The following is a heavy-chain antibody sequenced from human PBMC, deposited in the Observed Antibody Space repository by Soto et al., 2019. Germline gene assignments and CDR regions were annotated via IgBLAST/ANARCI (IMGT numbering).Heavy chain of an antibody. Sequence: ASVKVSCKASGYTFTGYYMHWVRQAPGQGLEWMGWINPNSGGTNYAQKFQGWVTMTRDTSISTAYMELSRLRSDDTAVYYCARGDHSGYDDTQFDYWGQGTLVTVSS. J-gene: IGHJ4*02. D-gene: IGHD5-12*01. CDR1: GYTFTGYY. CDR2: INPNSGGT. CDR3: ARGDHSGYDDTQFDY. V-gene: IGHV1-2*04.